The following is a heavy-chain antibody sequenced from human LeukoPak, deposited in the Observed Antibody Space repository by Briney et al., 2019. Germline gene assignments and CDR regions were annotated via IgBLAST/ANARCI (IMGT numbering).Heavy chain of an antibody. D-gene: IGHD3-22*01. Sequence: PSETLSLTCAVSGGSISSGDYYWSWIRQPPGKGLEWIGYIYYSGSTYYNPSLKSRVTISVDTSKNQFSLKLSSVTAADTAVYYCARGDYDSSGYPLDYWGQGTLVTVSS. J-gene: IGHJ4*02. V-gene: IGHV4-30-4*01. CDR3: ARGDYDSSGYPLDY. CDR1: GGSISSGDYY. CDR2: IYYSGST.